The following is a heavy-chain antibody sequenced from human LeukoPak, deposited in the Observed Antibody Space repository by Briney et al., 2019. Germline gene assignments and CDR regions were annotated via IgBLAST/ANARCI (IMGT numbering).Heavy chain of an antibody. CDR2: ISWNSGSI. CDR3: ARGGAHIVVVNYVDY. CDR1: GFTFDDYA. V-gene: IGHV3-9*01. D-gene: IGHD3-22*01. J-gene: IGHJ4*02. Sequence: GRSLRLSCAASGFTFDDYAMHWVRQAPGKGLEWVSGISWNSGSIGYADSVKGRFTISRDNAKNSLYLQMNSLRAEDTAVYYCARGGAHIVVVNYVDYWGQGTLVTVSS.